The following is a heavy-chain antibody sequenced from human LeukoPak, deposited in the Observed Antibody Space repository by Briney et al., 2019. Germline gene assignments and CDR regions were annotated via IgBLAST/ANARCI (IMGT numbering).Heavy chain of an antibody. CDR3: ARDVESGFDP. Sequence: SETLSLTCTVSSGSISTSNYYWGWVRQPPGKALEWIGNIFYSGSTYYSPSLKSRVTISVDTSKNQFSLKLKSVTAADTAVYYCARDVESGFDPWGQGTLVTVSS. D-gene: IGHD3-3*01. CDR1: SGSISTSNYY. V-gene: IGHV4-39*07. J-gene: IGHJ5*02. CDR2: IFYSGST.